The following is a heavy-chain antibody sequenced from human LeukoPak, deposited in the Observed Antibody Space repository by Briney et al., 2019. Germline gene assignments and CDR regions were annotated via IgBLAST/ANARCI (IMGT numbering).Heavy chain of an antibody. V-gene: IGHV3-53*01. Sequence: AGGSLRLSCAASGFTVSSNYMSWVRQAPGKGLEWGSVIYSGGSTYYADSVKGRFTISRDNSTPTLYLQMNSLRAEDTAVSYCARARVVGATKAFDICGQGPMVTVSS. CDR2: IYSGGST. J-gene: IGHJ3*02. D-gene: IGHD1-26*01. CDR3: ARARVVGATKAFDI. CDR1: GFTVSSNY.